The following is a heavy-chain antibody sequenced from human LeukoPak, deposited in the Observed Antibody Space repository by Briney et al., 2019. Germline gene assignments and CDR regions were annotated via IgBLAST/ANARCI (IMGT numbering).Heavy chain of an antibody. V-gene: IGHV3-21*01. CDR1: GFTFSSYS. J-gene: IGHJ4*02. CDR2: ISSSSSYI. CDR3: ARDSPYANYFDY. Sequence: GGSLRLSCAASGFTFSSYSMNWVRQAPGKGLEWVSSISSSSSYIYYADSVKGRFTISRDNAKNSLYLQMNSLRAEDTAVYYCARDSPYANYFDYWSQGTLVTVSS. D-gene: IGHD2-8*01.